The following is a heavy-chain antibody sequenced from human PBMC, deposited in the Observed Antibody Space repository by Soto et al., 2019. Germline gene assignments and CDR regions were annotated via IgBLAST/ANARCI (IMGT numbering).Heavy chain of an antibody. CDR3: ARETKFYGFCSGYYRFDT. V-gene: IGHV1-18*01. D-gene: IGHD3-3*01. CDR2: ISASSGNT. Sequence: QTQLMQSGVEVKNPGASVKVSCKASGYSFNSYGISWVRQAPGQGLEWMGWISASSGNTTYAQELQGRVTMTTDTATTTAYMEVRSRTSDDTAVYYCARETKFYGFCSGYYRFDTWGQGTLVSVSS. CDR1: GYSFNSYG. J-gene: IGHJ5*02.